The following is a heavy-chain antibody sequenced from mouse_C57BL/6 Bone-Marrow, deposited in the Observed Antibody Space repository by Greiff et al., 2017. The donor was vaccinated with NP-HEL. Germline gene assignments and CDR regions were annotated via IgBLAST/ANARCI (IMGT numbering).Heavy chain of an antibody. CDR1: GYAFSSSW. Sequence: QVQLQQSGPELVKPGASVKISCKASGYAFSSSWMNWVKQRPGKGLEWIGRIYPGDGDTNYNGKFKGKATLTADKSSSTAYMQLSSLTSEDSAVYFCARSDFHPHYYGSHFDVWGTGTTVTVSS. CDR2: IYPGDGDT. J-gene: IGHJ1*03. V-gene: IGHV1-82*01. D-gene: IGHD1-1*01. CDR3: ARSDFHPHYYGSHFDV.